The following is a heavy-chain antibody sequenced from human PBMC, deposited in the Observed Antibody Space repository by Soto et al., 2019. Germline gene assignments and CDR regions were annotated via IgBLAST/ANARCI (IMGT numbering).Heavy chain of an antibody. CDR1: GGSISSSNW. CDR3: ARVGGTTVSTPYYYYYGMDV. V-gene: IGHV4-4*02. Sequence: QVQLQESGPGLVKPSGTLSLTCAVSGGSISSSNWWSWVRQPPGKGLEWIGEIYHSGSTNYNPSLKSRVTISVDKSKNQFSLKLSSVTAADTAVYYCARVGGTTVSTPYYYYYGMDVWGQGTTVTVSS. J-gene: IGHJ6*02. D-gene: IGHD4-17*01. CDR2: IYHSGST.